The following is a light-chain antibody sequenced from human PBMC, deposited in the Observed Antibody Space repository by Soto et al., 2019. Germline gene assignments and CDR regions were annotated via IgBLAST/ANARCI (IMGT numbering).Light chain of an antibody. J-gene: IGKJ1*01. V-gene: IGKV1-39*01. Sequence: DIQMTESPSSLYASVGDRVTMTCRASHNIGRFLNWYQQKGGNAPKFLSYGTSNLASGVPLRFRGGGSGTDFTLTISTLKPEDFETYYCQQSFNTPLTFGQGTKVDIK. CDR2: GTS. CDR3: QQSFNTPLT. CDR1: HNIGRF.